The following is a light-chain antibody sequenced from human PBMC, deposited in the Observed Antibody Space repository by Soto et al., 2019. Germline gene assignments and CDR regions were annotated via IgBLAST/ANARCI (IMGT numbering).Light chain of an antibody. J-gene: IGKJ3*01. CDR2: AAS. CDR3: QQYGSSPDLIT. V-gene: IGKV3-20*01. Sequence: IVLTQSPGTLSLSPWERATLSCRASQNVRNTYLAWYQQKAGQAPRLLIYAASSRATGIPDRFSGSGSGTDFTLTITGLEPEDFAVYYCQQYGSSPDLITFGPGTKVDIK. CDR1: QNVRNTY.